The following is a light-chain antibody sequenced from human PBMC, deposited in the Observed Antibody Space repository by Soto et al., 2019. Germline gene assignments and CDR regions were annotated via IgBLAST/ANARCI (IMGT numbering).Light chain of an antibody. V-gene: IGKV1-6*01. Sequence: AIQMTQSPSSLSASVGDRVTITCRASQGIRNDLGWYQQKPGKAPKFLIYGASNLQSGVPSRFSGSGSGTDFTLTINSLQPEDFVTYYCLQDYNYPYTFGQGTKLEIK. CDR3: LQDYNYPYT. J-gene: IGKJ2*01. CDR1: QGIRND. CDR2: GAS.